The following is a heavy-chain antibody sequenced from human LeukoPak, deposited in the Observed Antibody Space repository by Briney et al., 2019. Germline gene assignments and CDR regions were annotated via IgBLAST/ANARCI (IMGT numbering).Heavy chain of an antibody. J-gene: IGHJ4*02. D-gene: IGHD3-22*01. CDR2: MNPNSGNT. Sequence: GASVKVSCKASGYTFTSYDINWVRQATGQGLEWMGWMNPNSGNTGYAQKFQGRVTITRNTSISTAYMELSSLRSEDTAVYYCARGGEDSGYYALPFDYWGQGTLVTVSS. V-gene: IGHV1-8*03. CDR1: GYTFTSYD. CDR3: ARGGEDSGYYALPFDY.